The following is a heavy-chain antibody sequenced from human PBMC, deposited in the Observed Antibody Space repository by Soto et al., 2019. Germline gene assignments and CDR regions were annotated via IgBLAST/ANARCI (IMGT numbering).Heavy chain of an antibody. J-gene: IGHJ4*02. V-gene: IGHV4-59*08. CDR2: IHYTGRT. D-gene: IGHD1-1*01. CDR1: GDSISGSY. CDR3: ARHVHSSGNEAFDY. Sequence: PSETLSLTCAVPGDSISGSYWSWIRQPPGKGLEWIGFIHYTGRTSYNPSLKSRITVSLDKSKNQFSLSLSSATAADTAVYYCARHVHSSGNEAFDYWGQGTLVTSPQ.